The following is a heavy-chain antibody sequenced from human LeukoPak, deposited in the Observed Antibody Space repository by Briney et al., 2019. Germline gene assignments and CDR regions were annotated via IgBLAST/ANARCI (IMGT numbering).Heavy chain of an antibody. D-gene: IGHD2-15*01. V-gene: IGHV1-18*01. J-gene: IGHJ4*02. Sequence: ASVKVSCKASGYTFTRYFTICVQQAPGQGLEWMGWISTYNGNTNYAQKIQGRVTMTTDTSTSTAYMELRSLRSDNTAVYYWATGPYCRGDTCYSQYFDYWGQGTLVTVSS. CDR3: ATGPYCRGDTCYSQYFDY. CDR2: ISTYNGNT. CDR1: GYTFTRYF.